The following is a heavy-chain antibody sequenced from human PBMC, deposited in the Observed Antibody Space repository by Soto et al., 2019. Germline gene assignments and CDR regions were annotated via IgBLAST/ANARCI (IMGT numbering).Heavy chain of an antibody. CDR3: AIHVVDTAKCFDY. D-gene: IGHD5-18*01. V-gene: IGHV1-69*06. J-gene: IGHJ4*02. CDR2: IMPIFGTA. CDR1: GGTFTSYA. Sequence: QVQLVQSGAEVKKPGSSVKVSCKASGGTFTSYAISWVRQAPGQGLEWMGGIMPIFGTANYGQTFQGRVTITADKPTSTAYMELSSLRSEDTAVYYCAIHVVDTAKCFDYWGQGTLVTVSS.